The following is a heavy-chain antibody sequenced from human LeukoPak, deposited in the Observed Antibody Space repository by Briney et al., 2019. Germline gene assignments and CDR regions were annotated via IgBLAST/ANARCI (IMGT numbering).Heavy chain of an antibody. V-gene: IGHV3-43D*03. CDR1: GFTFDDYA. CDR2: TSWDGGST. D-gene: IGHD1-1*01. Sequence: PGGSLRLSCAASGFTFDDYAMHWVRQAPGKGLEWVSLTSWDGGSTYYADSVKGRFTISRDNSKNSLYLQMNSLRAEDTALYYCAKDSGGMGSYYYYMDVWGKGTTVTVSS. CDR3: AKDSGGMGSYYYYMDV. J-gene: IGHJ6*03.